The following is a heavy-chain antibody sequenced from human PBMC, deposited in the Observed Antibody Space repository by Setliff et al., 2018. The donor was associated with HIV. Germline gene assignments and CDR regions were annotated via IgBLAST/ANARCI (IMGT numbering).Heavy chain of an antibody. J-gene: IGHJ4*02. CDR3: ARDAPYCSSHSCSVRLFDY. V-gene: IGHV4-59*11. CDR2: VYYNGNT. D-gene: IGHD2-2*01. CDR1: GGSINSHY. Sequence: SQTLSLTCSVSGGSINSHYWSWIRQTPGKGLEWIGYVYYNGNTNNNPSLRSRVTMSVDTSKNQFSLKLRSVTAADTAVYYCARDAPYCSSHSCSVRLFDYWGQGTLVTVSS.